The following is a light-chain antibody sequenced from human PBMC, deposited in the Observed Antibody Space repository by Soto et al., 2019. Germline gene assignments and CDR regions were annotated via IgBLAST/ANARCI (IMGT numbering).Light chain of an antibody. CDR1: QSVLYSSNSKNY. CDR2: WAT. Sequence: DIVMTQSPDSLAVSLGEKATINCKSSQSVLYSSNSKNYVAWYQQKPGQPPKMLISWATTRESGVPDRFRGSGSWTDFTLTISRLQAEDVALYYCQQYYSTPLTFGGGTKVDIK. CDR3: QQYYSTPLT. J-gene: IGKJ4*01. V-gene: IGKV4-1*01.